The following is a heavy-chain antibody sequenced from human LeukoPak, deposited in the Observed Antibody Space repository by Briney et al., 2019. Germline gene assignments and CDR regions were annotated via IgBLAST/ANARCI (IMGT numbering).Heavy chain of an antibody. J-gene: IGHJ5*02. CDR1: GFTFDDYG. CDR2: INWNGGST. V-gene: IGHV3-20*04. Sequence: PGGSLRLSCAASGFTFDDYGMSWVRQAPGKGLEWVSGINWNGGSTGYADSVKGRFTISRDNAKNSLYLQMNSLRAEDTALYYCARATSSGWYLGWFDPWGQGTLVTVSS. D-gene: IGHD6-19*01. CDR3: ARATSSGWYLGWFDP.